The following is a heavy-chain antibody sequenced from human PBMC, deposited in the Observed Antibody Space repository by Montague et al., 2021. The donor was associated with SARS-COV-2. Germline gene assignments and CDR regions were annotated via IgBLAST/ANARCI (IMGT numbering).Heavy chain of an antibody. J-gene: IGHJ4*02. CDR1: GFSLSTRGVC. Sequence: PALVKPTQTLTLTCTFSGFSLSTRGVCVSWIRQPPGQALEWLALXDWEDKEYYSTSLKTRLTISKDTSNNQVILTMTKMDPVDTATYFCARIIRWDMAAAGTLDNWGQGTLVTVSS. D-gene: IGHD6-13*01. CDR3: ARIIRWDMAAAGTLDN. V-gene: IGHV2-70*01. CDR2: XDWEDKE.